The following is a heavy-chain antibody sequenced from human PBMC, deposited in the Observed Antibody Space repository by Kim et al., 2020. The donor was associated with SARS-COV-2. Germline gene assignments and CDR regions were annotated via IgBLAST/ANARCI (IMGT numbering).Heavy chain of an antibody. J-gene: IGHJ4*02. Sequence: GGSLRLSCAASRFTFSNVRMSWVRQAPGKGLEWVGHIESKTDGGTTDYAAPVKGRFTISRDDSENTVYLQMNSLKTEDTAVYYCATDYSPNTYYFDYWGQGTLVTVSS. CDR2: IESKTDGGTT. CDR3: ATDYSPNTYYFDY. D-gene: IGHD2-15*01. CDR1: RFTFSNVR. V-gene: IGHV3-15*04.